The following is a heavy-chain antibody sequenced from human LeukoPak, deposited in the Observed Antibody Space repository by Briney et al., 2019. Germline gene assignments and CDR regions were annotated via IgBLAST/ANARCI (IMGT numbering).Heavy chain of an antibody. Sequence: SETLSLTCTVSGGSISSSSYHWGWIRQPPGKGLEWIGSIYYSGSTYYNPSLKSRVTISVDTSKNQFSLKLSSVTAADTAVYYCARVWSYYDSSGYYYKYYFDYWGQGTLVTVSS. CDR2: IYYSGST. CDR3: ARVWSYYDSSGYYYKYYFDY. J-gene: IGHJ4*02. CDR1: GGSISSSSYH. V-gene: IGHV4-39*07. D-gene: IGHD3-22*01.